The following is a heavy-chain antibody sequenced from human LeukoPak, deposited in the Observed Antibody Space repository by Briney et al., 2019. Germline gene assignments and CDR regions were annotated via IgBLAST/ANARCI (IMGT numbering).Heavy chain of an antibody. J-gene: IGHJ4*02. CDR2: ISSSSSTI. V-gene: IGHV3-48*02. CDR1: GFTFSSYS. Sequence: GGSLRLSCAASGFTFSSYSMNWVRQAPGKGLEWVSYISSSSSTIYYADSVKGRFTISRDNAKNSLYLQMNSLRDEDTAVYYCAGGYFVVVPATMHFDYWGQGTLVTVSS. CDR3: AGGYFVVVPATMHFDY. D-gene: IGHD2-2*01.